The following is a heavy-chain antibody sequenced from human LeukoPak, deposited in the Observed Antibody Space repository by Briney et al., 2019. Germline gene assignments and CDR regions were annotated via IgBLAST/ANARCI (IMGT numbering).Heavy chain of an antibody. V-gene: IGHV4-39*07. J-gene: IGHJ5*02. D-gene: IGHD6-19*01. CDR1: GGSISSSSYY. CDR3: ARDARGSGWYPPWEHWFDP. Sequence: KPSETLSLTCTVSGGSISSSSYYWGWIRQPPGKGLEWIGSIYYSGSTYYNPSLKSRVTISVDTSKNQFSLKLSSVTAADTAVYYCARDARGSGWYPPWEHWFDPWGQGTLVTVSS. CDR2: IYYSGST.